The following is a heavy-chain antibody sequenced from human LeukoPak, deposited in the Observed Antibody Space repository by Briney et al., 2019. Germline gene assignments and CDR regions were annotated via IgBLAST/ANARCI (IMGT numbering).Heavy chain of an antibody. V-gene: IGHV4-59*08. CDR3: ARGSYGHTGQSGVSLEY. Sequence: SETLSLTCTVSGASISTYYWSWIRQPPGKGLEFIGYMYYSGNTNYNPSLKSRVTISVDTSKNQFSLKLSSVTAADTAVYYCARGSYGHTGQSGVSLEYWGQGTLVTVSS. J-gene: IGHJ4*02. CDR1: GASISTYY. CDR2: MYYSGNT. D-gene: IGHD3-3*01.